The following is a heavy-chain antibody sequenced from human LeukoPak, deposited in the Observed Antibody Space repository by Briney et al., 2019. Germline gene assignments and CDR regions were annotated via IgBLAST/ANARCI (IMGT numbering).Heavy chain of an antibody. V-gene: IGHV4-34*01. J-gene: IGHJ1*01. D-gene: IGHD1-26*01. CDR2: INHSGST. CDR1: GGSFSGYY. CDR3: ARRPAGGRSGSYFQH. Sequence: SETLSLTCAVYGGSFSGYYWSWIRQPPGKGLEWIGEINHSGSTNYNPSLKSRVTISVDTSKNQFSLKLSSVTAADTAVYYCARRPAGGRSGSYFQHWGQGTLVTVSS.